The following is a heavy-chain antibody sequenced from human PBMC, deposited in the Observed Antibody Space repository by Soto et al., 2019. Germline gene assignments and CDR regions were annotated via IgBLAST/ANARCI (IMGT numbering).Heavy chain of an antibody. CDR3: ARDSGSSSWNYYYYGMDV. D-gene: IGHD6-13*01. V-gene: IGHV1-18*04. J-gene: IGHJ6*02. CDR1: GYTFTSYG. CDR2: ISAYNGNT. Sequence: ASVKVSCKASGYTFTSYGISWVRQAPGQGLEWMGWISAYNGNTNYAQKLQGRVTMTTDTSTSTAYMELRGLRSDDTAVYYCARDSGSSSWNYYYYGMDVWGQGTTVTVSS.